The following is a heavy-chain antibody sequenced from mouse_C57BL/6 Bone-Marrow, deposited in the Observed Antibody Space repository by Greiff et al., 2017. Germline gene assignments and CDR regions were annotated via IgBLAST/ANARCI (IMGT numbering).Heavy chain of an antibody. D-gene: IGHD1-1*01. Sequence: VQLQQSGAELARPGASVKLSCKASGYTFTSYGITWVKQRTGQGLEWIGEIHPRSGNTYYNEKFKGKATLTADKSSSTAYMELRSLTSEDSAVYFCARYPYYYGSGYYYAMDYWGQGTSVTVSA. CDR2: IHPRSGNT. J-gene: IGHJ4*01. CDR1: GYTFTSYG. V-gene: IGHV1-81*01. CDR3: ARYPYYYGSGYYYAMDY.